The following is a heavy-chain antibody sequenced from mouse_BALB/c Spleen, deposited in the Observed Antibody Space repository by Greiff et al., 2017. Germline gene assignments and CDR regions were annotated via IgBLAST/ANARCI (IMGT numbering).Heavy chain of an antibody. CDR3: ARWGYYGYDDEGYYAMDY. D-gene: IGHD2-2*01. V-gene: IGHV5-17*02. J-gene: IGHJ4*01. Sequence: EVKLMESGGGLVQPGGSRKLSCAASGFTFSSFGMHWVRQAPEKGLEWVAYISSGSSTIYYADTVKGRFTISRDNPKNTLFLQMTSLRSEDTAMYYCARWGYYGYDDEGYYAMDYWGQGTSVTVSS. CDR2: ISSGSSTI. CDR1: GFTFSSFG.